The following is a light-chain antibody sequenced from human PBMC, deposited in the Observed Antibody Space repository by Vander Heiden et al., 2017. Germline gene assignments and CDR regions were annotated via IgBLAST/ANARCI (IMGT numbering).Light chain of an antibody. CDR3: KQYNNWPT. V-gene: IGKV3-15*01. CDR2: AAS. CDR1: LSVSSN. J-gene: IGKJ1*01. Sequence: EIVLTPSPATLSVSPGDRATLSCRPSLSVSSNLARYQQNPAPAPRLLPDAASKRATGNTARVGGRGSGTEFTLTISSLKSEEFAVDYCKQYNNWPTFGQGTKVEIK.